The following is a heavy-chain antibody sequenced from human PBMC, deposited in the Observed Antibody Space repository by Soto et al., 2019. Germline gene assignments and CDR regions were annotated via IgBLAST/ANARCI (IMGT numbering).Heavy chain of an antibody. CDR2: ISYNGIT. CDR1: GGSITSGGYY. Sequence: SETLSLTCTVSGGSITSGGYYWTWIRQHPEKGLEWIGYISYNGITYYHPSLKSRVTISVDTSKNQFSLNLNSVTAADTAVYYCAREALALTDSFHFDYWGQGALVTVS. V-gene: IGHV4-31*03. D-gene: IGHD3-9*01. CDR3: AREALALTDSFHFDY. J-gene: IGHJ4*02.